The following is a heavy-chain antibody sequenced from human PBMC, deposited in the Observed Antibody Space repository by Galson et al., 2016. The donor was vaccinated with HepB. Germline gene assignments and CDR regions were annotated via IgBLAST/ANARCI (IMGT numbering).Heavy chain of an antibody. CDR3: TSGVIWSGSFDY. J-gene: IGHJ4*02. D-gene: IGHD3/OR15-3a*01. Sequence: SLRLSCAASGFTVSGYYMTWVRQAPGKGLECVSAINSGGTTYYADSVKGRFTISRDNSKNMVYLQMNNLRADDTAVYYCTSGVIWSGSFDYWGQGALVTVSS. CDR1: GFTVSGYY. CDR2: INSGGTT. V-gene: IGHV3-53*01.